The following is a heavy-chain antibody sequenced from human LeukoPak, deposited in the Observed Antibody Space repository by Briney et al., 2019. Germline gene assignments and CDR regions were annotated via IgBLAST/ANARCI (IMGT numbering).Heavy chain of an antibody. CDR3: AKGSGYSSMGNWFDP. J-gene: IGHJ5*02. D-gene: IGHD6-13*01. Sequence: GGTLRLSCAASGFTFDDYAMHWVRQAPGKGLEWVSGISWNSGSIGYADSVKGRFTISRDNAKNSLYLQMNSLRAEDMALYYCAKGSGYSSMGNWFDPWGQGTLVTVSS. V-gene: IGHV3-9*03. CDR1: GFTFDDYA. CDR2: ISWNSGSI.